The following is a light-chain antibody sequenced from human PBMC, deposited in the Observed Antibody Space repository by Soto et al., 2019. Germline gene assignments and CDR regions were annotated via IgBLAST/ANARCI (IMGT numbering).Light chain of an antibody. Sequence: DIQMTQSPSTLSASVGDRVTITCRASQSIDSWLAWYLQKPGKAPELLIYKASNLERGVPTRFSGSGSGTEFTLTIDSLQPDDFAIYYCQQYDRDPFTFGPGTKVEFK. CDR3: QQYDRDPFT. J-gene: IGKJ3*01. V-gene: IGKV1-5*03. CDR2: KAS. CDR1: QSIDSW.